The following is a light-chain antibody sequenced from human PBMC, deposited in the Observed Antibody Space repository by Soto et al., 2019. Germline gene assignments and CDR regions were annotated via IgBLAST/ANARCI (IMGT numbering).Light chain of an antibody. CDR1: QSVSSSY. V-gene: IGKV3-20*01. CDR3: QQYGSSPPIT. Sequence: DIVLTQSPGTLSLSPGESATLSCRASQSVSSSYLAWYQQKPGQAPRLLIYGAYSRATGIPDRFSGSGSGTDFTLTISRLEPEDFAVYYCQQYGSSPPITCGQGTRLEIK. J-gene: IGKJ5*01. CDR2: GAY.